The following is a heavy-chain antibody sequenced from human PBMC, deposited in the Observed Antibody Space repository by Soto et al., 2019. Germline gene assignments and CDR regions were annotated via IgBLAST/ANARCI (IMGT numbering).Heavy chain of an antibody. CDR3: XXXGPPSDY. CDR1: GFTFSDYY. CDR2: IRSSGRTI. Sequence: QVQLVESGGCLVKPGGSLRLSCAASGFTFSDYYMSWIRQAPGKGLEWVSHIRSSGRTIYYADSVKGRFTISRDNAKXXXXXXXXXXXXXXXXXXXXXXXGPPSDYWGQGTLVTVSS. V-gene: IGHV3-11*01. J-gene: IGHJ4*02.